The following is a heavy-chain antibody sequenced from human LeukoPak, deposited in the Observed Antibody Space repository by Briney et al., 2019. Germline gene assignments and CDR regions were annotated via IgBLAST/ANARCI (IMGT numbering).Heavy chain of an antibody. CDR3: ARGSNWNDGSNYYYYMDV. CDR1: GYTFTNYG. Sequence: ASVKVSCKASGYTFTNYGISWVRQAPGQGLEWMEWISAYNGNTNYAQKLQGRVTMTTDTSTSTAYMELRSLRSDDTAVYYCARGSNWNDGSNYYYYMDVWGKGTTVTISS. J-gene: IGHJ6*03. CDR2: ISAYNGNT. V-gene: IGHV1-18*01. D-gene: IGHD1-1*01.